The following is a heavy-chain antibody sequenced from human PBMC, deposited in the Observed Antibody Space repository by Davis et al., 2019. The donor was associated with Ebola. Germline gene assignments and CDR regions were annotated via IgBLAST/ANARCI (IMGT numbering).Heavy chain of an antibody. D-gene: IGHD6-13*01. CDR3: ARERWEDSSSWYYFDY. V-gene: IGHV4-34*01. Sequence: PSETLSLTCAVYGGSFSGYYWSWIRQPPGKGLEWIGEINHSGSTNYNPSLKSRVTISVDTSKNQFSLKLSSVTAADTAVYYCARERWEDSSSWYYFDYWGQGTLVTVSS. J-gene: IGHJ4*02. CDR2: INHSGST. CDR1: GGSFSGYY.